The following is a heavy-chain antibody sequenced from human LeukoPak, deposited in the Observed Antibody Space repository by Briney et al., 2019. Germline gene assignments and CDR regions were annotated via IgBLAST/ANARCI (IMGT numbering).Heavy chain of an antibody. D-gene: IGHD3-10*01. J-gene: IGHJ1*01. V-gene: IGHV1-8*01. Sequence: ASVKVSCKASGYTFTSYDINWVRQATGQGLEWMGWMNPNSGNTGYAQKFQGRVTMTRNTSMSTAYMELSSLRSEDTAVYYCARHSITMVRGVKRSPGPEARRYFQHWGQGTLVTVSS. CDR3: ARHSITMVRGVKRSPGPEARRYFQH. CDR2: MNPNSGNT. CDR1: GYTFTSYD.